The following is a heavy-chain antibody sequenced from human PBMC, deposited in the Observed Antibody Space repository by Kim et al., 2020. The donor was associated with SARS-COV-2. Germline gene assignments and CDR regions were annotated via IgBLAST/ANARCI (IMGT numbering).Heavy chain of an antibody. J-gene: IGHJ4*02. CDR3: AKYSGYWGARIDY. D-gene: IGHD3-22*01. CDR1: GFTFRNYA. CDR2: INGGTEET. V-gene: IGHV3-23*01. Sequence: GGSLRLSCAASGFTFRNYAMSWVRQSPGKGLEWVCAINGGTEETHYIDSVRGRFTISRDNFKNMVYLQMSSLRVEDTAVYFCAKYSGYWGARIDYWGQRTLAPVSS.